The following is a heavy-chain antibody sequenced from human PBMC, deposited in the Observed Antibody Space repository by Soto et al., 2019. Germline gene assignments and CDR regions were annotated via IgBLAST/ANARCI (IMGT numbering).Heavy chain of an antibody. CDR1: GYTFTSYY. CDR3: ARLEWELDDAFDI. J-gene: IGHJ3*02. Sequence: GASVKVSCKASGYTFTSYYMHWVRQAPGQGLEWMGIINPSGGSTSYAQKFQGRVTMTRDTSTSTVYMELSSLRSEDTAVYYCARLEWELDDAFDIWGQGTMVTVS. D-gene: IGHD1-26*01. CDR2: INPSGGST. V-gene: IGHV1-46*01.